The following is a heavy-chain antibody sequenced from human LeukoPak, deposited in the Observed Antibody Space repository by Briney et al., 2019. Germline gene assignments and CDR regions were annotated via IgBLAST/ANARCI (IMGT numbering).Heavy chain of an antibody. Sequence: GGSLRLSCSASGFTFSSYAMHWVRQAPGKGLEYVSAISSNGGSTYYADSVKGRFTISRGNSKNTLYLQMSSLRAEDTAVYYCVKDSRAYDILTGYYTNWGQGTLVTVSS. CDR2: ISSNGGST. J-gene: IGHJ4*02. V-gene: IGHV3-64D*06. CDR1: GFTFSSYA. D-gene: IGHD3-9*01. CDR3: VKDSRAYDILTGYYTN.